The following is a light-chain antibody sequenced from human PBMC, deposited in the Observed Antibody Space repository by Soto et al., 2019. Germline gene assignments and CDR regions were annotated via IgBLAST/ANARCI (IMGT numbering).Light chain of an antibody. CDR2: DAS. V-gene: IGKV1-5*01. CDR1: QSISSW. CDR3: KQYNGYPYT. J-gene: IGKJ2*01. Sequence: DIQMTQSPSTLSASVGDRVTITCRASQSISSWLAWYHQKPGKAPNLLIYDASSLESGVPSRFSGSGSGTELTLTISGLQPDDFATYYCKQYNGYPYTFGQGTKLEIK.